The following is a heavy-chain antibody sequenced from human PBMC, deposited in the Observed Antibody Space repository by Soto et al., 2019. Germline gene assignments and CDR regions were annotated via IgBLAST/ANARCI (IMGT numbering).Heavy chain of an antibody. CDR3: ARVAKPQFGVVTVALDY. J-gene: IGHJ4*02. CDR1: VGSVSGYY. Sequence: PSESLSLTCAVYVGSVSGYYWSWIRQPPGKGLEWIGEINHSGSTNYNPSLKSRVTISVDTSKNQFSLKLSSVTAADTAVYYCARVAKPQFGVVTVALDYWGQGTLVTVSS. D-gene: IGHD3-3*01. CDR2: INHSGST. V-gene: IGHV4-34*01.